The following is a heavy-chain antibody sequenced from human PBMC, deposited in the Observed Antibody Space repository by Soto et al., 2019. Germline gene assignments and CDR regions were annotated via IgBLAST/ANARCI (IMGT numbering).Heavy chain of an antibody. Sequence: VASVKVSCKASGYTFTSYAMHWVRQAPGQRLEWMGWINAGNGNTKYSQKFQGRVTITRDTSASTAYMELSSLRSEDTAVYYCATLRDDFWSGPDAFDIWGQGTMVTVSS. CDR2: INAGNGNT. V-gene: IGHV1-3*01. CDR1: GYTFTSYA. CDR3: ATLRDDFWSGPDAFDI. D-gene: IGHD3-3*01. J-gene: IGHJ3*02.